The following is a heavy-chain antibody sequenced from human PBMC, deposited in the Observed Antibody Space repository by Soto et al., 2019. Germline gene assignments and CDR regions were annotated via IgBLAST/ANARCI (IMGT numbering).Heavy chain of an antibody. J-gene: IGHJ6*03. CDR1: GYSFTSYW. V-gene: IGHV5-51*01. CDR3: ARRALGYCSSTSCYYYMDV. CDR2: IYPDDSDT. Sequence: PGESLKISCKASGYSFTSYWIGWVRQMPGKGLEWIGIIYPDDSDTRYSPSFQGQVTISADKSISTAYLQWSSLKASDTAMYYCARRALGYCSSTSCYYYMDVWGKGTTVTVSS. D-gene: IGHD2-2*01.